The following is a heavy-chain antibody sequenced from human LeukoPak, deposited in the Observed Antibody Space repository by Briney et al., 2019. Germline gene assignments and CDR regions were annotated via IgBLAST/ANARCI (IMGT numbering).Heavy chain of an antibody. CDR2: INWNGGST. CDR1: GFTIDDYG. CDR3: ARYSSDYTSDYHYYMDV. J-gene: IGHJ6*03. V-gene: IGHV3-20*04. D-gene: IGHD3-22*01. Sequence: GGSLRLSCGASGFTIDDYGMSWVRQAPGKGLEWVSGINWNGGSTGYADSVKGRFTISRDNSKNTLYLQMNSLRAEDTAVYYCARYSSDYTSDYHYYMDVWGKGTTVTVSS.